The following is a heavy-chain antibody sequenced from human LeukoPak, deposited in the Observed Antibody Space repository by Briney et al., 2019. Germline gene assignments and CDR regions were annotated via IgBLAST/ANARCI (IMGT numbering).Heavy chain of an antibody. D-gene: IGHD3-9*01. J-gene: IGHJ6*03. CDR2: IKQNVGEK. CDR1: GFTFSSHG. Sequence: GGSLRLSCAASGFTFSSHGMNWVRQAPGKGLEWVANIKQNVGEKYYVGSVKGRFTISRDNAKNSLYLQMNSLRVEDTAVYYCARESRGYDILTGKYHRGYYSYYMDVWGKGTTVIVSS. CDR3: ARESRGYDILTGKYHRGYYSYYMDV. V-gene: IGHV3-7*01.